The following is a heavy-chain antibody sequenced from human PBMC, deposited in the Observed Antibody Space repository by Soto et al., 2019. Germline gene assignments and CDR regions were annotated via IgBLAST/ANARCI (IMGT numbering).Heavy chain of an antibody. CDR3: AIASGTSFYGRTYPIENDY. Sequence: GKCSTYAISGVRHAPAPGQAWMGGIIPIFGTANYAQKFQGRVTITADKSTSTAYMELSSLRSEDTAVYYCAIASGTSFYGRTYPIENDYWGQGILVNGSA. CDR1: GKCSTYA. CDR2: IIPIFGTA. J-gene: IGHJ4*02. V-gene: IGHV1-69*06. D-gene: IGHD1-1*01.